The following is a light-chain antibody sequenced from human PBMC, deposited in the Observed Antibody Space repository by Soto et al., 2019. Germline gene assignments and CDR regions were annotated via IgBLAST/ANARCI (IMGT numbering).Light chain of an antibody. CDR2: DVS. V-gene: IGKV1-5*01. Sequence: DIQMNQSPSTLSASVGDRVTITCRASQSISSWLAWYQQKPGKAPKLLIYDVSSLESGVPSRFSGSGSGTEFTLTISSLQPEDFATYYCQQSYSTTSTFGQGTKVDI. CDR3: QQSYSTTST. J-gene: IGKJ1*01. CDR1: QSISSW.